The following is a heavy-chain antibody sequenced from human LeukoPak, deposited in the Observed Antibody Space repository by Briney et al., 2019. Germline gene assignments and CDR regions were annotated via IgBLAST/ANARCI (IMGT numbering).Heavy chain of an antibody. CDR1: GYTFIGYY. D-gene: IGHD2-15*01. CDR3: ATVRDIVVGGGPYYFDY. Sequence: ASVKVSFKASGYTFIGYYLHWVRQAPGQRLEWMGWINPHNGDTNYAQKFQGRVTMTRDTSITTAYMELSRLKSDDTAVYYCATVRDIVVGGGPYYFDYWGQGTLVTVSS. J-gene: IGHJ4*02. CDR2: INPHNGDT. V-gene: IGHV1-2*02.